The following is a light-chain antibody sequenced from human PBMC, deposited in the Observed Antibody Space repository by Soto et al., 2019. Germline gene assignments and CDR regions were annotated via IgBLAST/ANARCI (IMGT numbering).Light chain of an antibody. J-gene: IGKJ4*01. CDR1: QSVSST. CDR2: GAS. CDR3: QQYNNWPLLS. Sequence: EIVMTQSPATLSVSPGERATLSCRASQSVSSTLAWYLQKPGQAPRLLIYGASTRATGIPARFSGSGSGTEFTRTISSLQSEDFGVYYCQQYNNWPLLSFGGGTKVEIK. V-gene: IGKV3-15*01.